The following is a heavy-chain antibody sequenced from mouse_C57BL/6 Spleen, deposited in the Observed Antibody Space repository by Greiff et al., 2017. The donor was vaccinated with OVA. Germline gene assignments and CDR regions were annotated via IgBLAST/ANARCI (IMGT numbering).Heavy chain of an antibody. D-gene: IGHD2-1*01. J-gene: IGHJ4*01. V-gene: IGHV5-9*01. Sequence: EVQLVESGGGLVKPGGSLKLSCAASGFTFSSYTMSWVRQTPEKRLEWVATISGGGGNTYYPDSVKGRFTISRDNAKNTLYLQMSSLRSEDTALYYCARNGIYYGNYYAMDYWGQGTSVTVSS. CDR2: ISGGGGNT. CDR3: ARNGIYYGNYYAMDY. CDR1: GFTFSSYT.